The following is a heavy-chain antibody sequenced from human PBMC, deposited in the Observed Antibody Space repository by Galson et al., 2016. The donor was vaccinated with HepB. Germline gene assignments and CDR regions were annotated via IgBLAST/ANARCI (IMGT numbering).Heavy chain of an antibody. Sequence: QSGAEVKKSGESLKISCKGSGYNFESYWIAWVRQLPGKGLEWMGIIFPGDSETKYSPSFQGQVSISVDKSLNTAYLMWSSLKASDTAIYYCARTSGSSQNYFHYWGQGTLVTVSS. V-gene: IGHV5-51*01. CDR1: GYNFESYW. CDR3: ARTSGSSQNYFHY. CDR2: IFPGDSET. J-gene: IGHJ4*02. D-gene: IGHD1-26*01.